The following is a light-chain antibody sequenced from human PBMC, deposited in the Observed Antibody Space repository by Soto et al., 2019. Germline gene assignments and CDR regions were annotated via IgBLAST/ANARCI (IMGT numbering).Light chain of an antibody. CDR2: GAY. V-gene: IGKV3-15*01. CDR1: QSVSSN. CDR3: QQYNNWPPWT. J-gene: IGKJ1*01. Sequence: EIVMTQSPATLSVSPGERATLSCRASQSVSSNLAWYQQKPGQAPRPLIYGAYTRATGIPARFSGSGYGTEFTLTNSSLQSDDFAVNYCQQYNNWPPWTFGQGTKVAI.